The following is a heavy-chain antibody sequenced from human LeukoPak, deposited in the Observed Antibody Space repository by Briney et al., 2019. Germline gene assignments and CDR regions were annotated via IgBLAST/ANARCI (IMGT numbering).Heavy chain of an antibody. Sequence: ASVKVSCKASGYTFTSYGISWVRQAPGQGLEWMGWISAYNGNTNYAQKLQGRVTMTTDTSTSTAYMELRSLRSDDTAVYYCARGPQVVPAAISGYFDYWGQGTLVTVSS. CDR1: GYTFTSYG. CDR3: ARGPQVVPAAISGYFDY. V-gene: IGHV1-18*04. J-gene: IGHJ4*02. CDR2: ISAYNGNT. D-gene: IGHD2-2*02.